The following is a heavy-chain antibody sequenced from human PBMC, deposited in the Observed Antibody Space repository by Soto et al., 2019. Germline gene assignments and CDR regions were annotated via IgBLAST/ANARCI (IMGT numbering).Heavy chain of an antibody. CDR3: ARAGYCISTSCYTLDY. J-gene: IGHJ4*02. Sequence: ASVKVSCKASGYTFTGYYMHWVRQAPGQGLEWMGWINPNSGGTNYAQKFQGWVTMTRDTSISTAYMELSSLRSEDTAVYYCARAGYCISTSCYTLDYWGQGTLVTVSS. CDR2: INPNSGGT. CDR1: GYTFTGYY. D-gene: IGHD2-2*02. V-gene: IGHV1-2*04.